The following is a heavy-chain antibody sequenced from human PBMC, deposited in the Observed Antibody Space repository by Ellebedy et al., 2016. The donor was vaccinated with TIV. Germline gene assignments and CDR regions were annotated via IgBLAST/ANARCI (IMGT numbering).Heavy chain of an antibody. CDR2: INPNSGGT. Sequence: ASVKVSCKASGYTFTGYYMHWVRQAPGQGLEWMGWINPNSGGTNYAQKFQGRVTLTRDTSTRTVYMEMSSLRSDDTAVYYCAAFPHISSSSAFWGQGTLVTVSS. CDR1: GYTFTGYY. J-gene: IGHJ4*02. CDR3: AAFPHISSSSAF. D-gene: IGHD6-6*01. V-gene: IGHV1-2*02.